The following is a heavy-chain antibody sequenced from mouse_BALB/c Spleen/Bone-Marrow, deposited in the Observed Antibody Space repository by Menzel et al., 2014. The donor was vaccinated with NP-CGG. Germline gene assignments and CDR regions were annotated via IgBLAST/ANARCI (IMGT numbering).Heavy chain of an antibody. CDR3: ARHRDAMDY. Sequence: EVKLVESGGDLVKPGGSLKLSCAASGFTFSSYGMSWVRQTPDKRLEWVATISSGGSYTYYPDSVKGRFTISRDNAKNTLYLKMSSLKSEDTAMYYCARHRDAMDYWGQGTSITVSS. V-gene: IGHV5-6*01. D-gene: IGHD3-3*01. CDR2: ISSGGSYT. J-gene: IGHJ4*01. CDR1: GFTFSSYG.